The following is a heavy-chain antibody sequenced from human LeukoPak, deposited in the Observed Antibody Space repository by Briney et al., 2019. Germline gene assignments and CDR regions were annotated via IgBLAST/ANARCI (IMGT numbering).Heavy chain of an antibody. CDR1: EYTFTGYY. D-gene: IGHD3-10*01. CDR2: INPNSGGT. J-gene: IGHJ6*03. V-gene: IGHV1-2*02. Sequence: ASVKVSCKASEYTFTGYYMHWVRQAPGQGLEWMGWINPNSGGTNYAQKLQGRVTMTTDTSTSTAYMELRSLRSDDTAVYYCARDRLLWFGELLLPPYYYYYMDVWGKGTTVTVSS. CDR3: ARDRLLWFGELLLPPYYYYYMDV.